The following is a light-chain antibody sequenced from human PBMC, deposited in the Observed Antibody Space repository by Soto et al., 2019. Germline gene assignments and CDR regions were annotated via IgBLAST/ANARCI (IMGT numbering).Light chain of an antibody. Sequence: QSVLTQPASVSGSPGQSLTISCTGTSSDVGGYNYVSWYQQHPGKAPKLMIYEVSNRPSGVSNRFSGSKSGNTASLTISGLQAEDEADYYCSSYISRSRVFGIGTKVTVL. V-gene: IGLV2-14*01. CDR1: SSDVGGYNY. J-gene: IGLJ1*01. CDR2: EVS. CDR3: SSYISRSRV.